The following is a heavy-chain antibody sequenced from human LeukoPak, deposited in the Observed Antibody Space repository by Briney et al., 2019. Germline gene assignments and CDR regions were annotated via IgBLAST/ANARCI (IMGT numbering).Heavy chain of an antibody. V-gene: IGHV4-39*01. J-gene: IGHJ4*02. CDR3: ARLGSTGHVAGTNFDY. CDR2: IHYSGTT. D-gene: IGHD1/OR15-1a*01. Sequence: KASERVSLTCSVSGGSISSSNYLWGWIRQPPGKGLEWFGSIHYSGTTYYNLSLQSRVTLSVDTSKNLFSLKVRSVTAADTAVYYCARLGSTGHVAGTNFDYWGQGTLATVSS. CDR1: GGSISSSNYL.